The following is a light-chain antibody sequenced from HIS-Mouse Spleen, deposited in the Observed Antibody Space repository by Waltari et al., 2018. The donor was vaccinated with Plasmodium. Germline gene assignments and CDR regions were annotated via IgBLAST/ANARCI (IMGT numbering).Light chain of an antibody. V-gene: IGLV2-23*01. CDR1: SSDVGSYNL. CDR3: CSYAGSSYV. CDR2: EGS. Sequence: QSALTQPASVSGSPGQSITISCTGTSSDVGSYNLVSWYQQHPGQAPKLMIYEGSKRPSVVSNRFSGSKSGNTASLTISGLQAEDEADYYCCSYAGSSYVFGTGTKVTVL. J-gene: IGLJ1*01.